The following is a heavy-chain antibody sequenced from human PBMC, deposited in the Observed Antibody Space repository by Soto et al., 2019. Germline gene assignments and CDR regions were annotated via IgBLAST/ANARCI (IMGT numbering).Heavy chain of an antibody. D-gene: IGHD2-8*01. CDR3: ARDDDCTNGVCAVYYYYGMDV. CDR2: ISAYNGNT. J-gene: IGHJ6*02. CDR1: GYTFTSYG. V-gene: IGHV1-18*01. Sequence: GASVKVSCKASGYTFTSYGISWVRQAPGQGLEWMGWISAYNGNTNYAQKLQGRVTMTTDTSTSTAYMELRSLRSDDTAVYYCARDDDCTNGVCAVYYYYGMDVWGQGTTVTVSS.